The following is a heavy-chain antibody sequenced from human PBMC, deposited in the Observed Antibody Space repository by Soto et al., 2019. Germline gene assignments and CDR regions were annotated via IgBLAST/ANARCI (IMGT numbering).Heavy chain of an antibody. V-gene: IGHV1-3*01. CDR2: INAGNGNT. D-gene: IGHD5-12*01. CDR3: ARDLPVDIVASDAFDI. J-gene: IGHJ3*02. CDR1: GYTFTSYA. Sequence: ASVKVSCKASGYTFTSYAMHWVRQAPGQRLEWMGWINAGNGNTRYSQKFQGRVTITTDTATSTAYMELSSLRSEDTAVYYCARDLPVDIVASDAFDIWGQGTMVTVSS.